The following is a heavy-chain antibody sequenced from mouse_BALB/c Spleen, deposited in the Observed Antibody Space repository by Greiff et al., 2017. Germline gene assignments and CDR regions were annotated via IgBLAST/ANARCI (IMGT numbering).Heavy chain of an antibody. Sequence: EVHLVESGGGLVKPGGSLKLSCAASGFAFSSYDMSWVRQTPEKRLEWVAYISSGGGSTYYPDTVKGRFTISRDNTKNTLYLQMSSLKSEDTAMYYCARQIAYYYAIDYWGQGTTVTVSS. CDR2: ISSGGGST. CDR3: ARQIAYYYAIDY. J-gene: IGHJ4*01. D-gene: IGHD6-1*01. V-gene: IGHV5-12-1*01. CDR1: GFAFSSYD.